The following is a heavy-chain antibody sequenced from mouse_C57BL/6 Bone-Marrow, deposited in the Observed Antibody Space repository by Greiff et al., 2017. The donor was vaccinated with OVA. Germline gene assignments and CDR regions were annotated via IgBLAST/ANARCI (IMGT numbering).Heavy chain of an antibody. CDR3: TDNNSFAY. D-gene: IGHD1-3*01. Sequence: EVKLQESGGGLVQPGGSMKLSCVASGFTFSNYWMNWVRQSPEKGLEWVAQIRLKSDNYATHYAESVKGRFTISRDDSKSSVYLQMNNLRAEDTGIYYCTDNNSFAYWGQGTLVTVSA. CDR1: GFTFSNYW. CDR2: IRLKSDNYAT. J-gene: IGHJ3*01. V-gene: IGHV6-3*01.